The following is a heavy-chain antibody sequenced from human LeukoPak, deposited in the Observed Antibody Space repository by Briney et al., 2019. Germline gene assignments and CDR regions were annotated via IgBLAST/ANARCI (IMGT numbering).Heavy chain of an antibody. CDR3: ARDLEGGYYYYMDV. Sequence: GGSLRLSCAASGFTFSSYGMSWVRQAPGKGLEWVSYISSSSSTIYYADSVKGRFTISRDNAKNSLYLQMNSLRAEDTAVYYCARDLEGGYYYYMDVWGKGTTVTVSS. CDR1: GFTFSSYG. V-gene: IGHV3-48*01. D-gene: IGHD5-24*01. J-gene: IGHJ6*03. CDR2: ISSSSSTI.